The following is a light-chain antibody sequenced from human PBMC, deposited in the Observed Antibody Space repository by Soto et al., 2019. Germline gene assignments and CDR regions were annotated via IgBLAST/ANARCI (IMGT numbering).Light chain of an antibody. Sequence: RVLTQSPGTLSLSPGERATLSCRASQSVSSNLLAWYQHKPGRAPRLLIYGASNRPAGIPDKFSGSGSGTDFTLTISSLEPEEFAVYYCQQYGNSPYTFGQGTKLEIK. V-gene: IGKV3-20*01. CDR3: QQYGNSPYT. J-gene: IGKJ2*01. CDR2: GAS. CDR1: QSVSSNL.